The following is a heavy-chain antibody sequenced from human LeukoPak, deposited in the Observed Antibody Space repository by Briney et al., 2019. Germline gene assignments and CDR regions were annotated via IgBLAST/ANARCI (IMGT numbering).Heavy chain of an antibody. Sequence: PGGSLRLSCAASGFTFSVYWMTWVRQAPGKGLEWVATIDQYGGQKYYVDSVKGRFTISRDNAKNSLYLQMNSLRAEDTAVYYCARDHRIFGYTLWGQGTLVTVSS. CDR2: IDQYGGQK. D-gene: IGHD3-3*01. V-gene: IGHV3-7*01. CDR1: GFTFSVYW. J-gene: IGHJ4*02. CDR3: ARDHRIFGYTL.